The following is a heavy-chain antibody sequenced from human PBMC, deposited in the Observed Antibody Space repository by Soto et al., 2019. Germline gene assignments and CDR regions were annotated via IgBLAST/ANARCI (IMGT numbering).Heavy chain of an antibody. V-gene: IGHV3-23*01. CDR1: GFTFSSYA. D-gene: IGHD2-15*01. Sequence: EVQLLESGGGLVQPGGSLRLSCAASGFTFSSYAMSWLRPAPGTGLEWVSAISGSGGSPYYADSVKGRFTISRDNSKNSLCLQVNSLSSKHTAVDYFAKALASLLYENFDAFDIW. CDR2: ISGSGGSP. J-gene: IGHJ3*02. CDR3: AKALASLLYENFDAFDI.